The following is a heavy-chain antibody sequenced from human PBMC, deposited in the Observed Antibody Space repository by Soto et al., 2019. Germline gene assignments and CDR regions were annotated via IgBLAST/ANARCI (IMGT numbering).Heavy chain of an antibody. V-gene: IGHV4-59*08. Sequence: QVPLQESGPGLVNPSETLSLSCTVSGGSISNYYWSWFRQTPGKGLEWIGYFHDSWGSNYNPSLKSRVAISLDTSKSQFSLKLTSVAATDTAVYFCARQGFGALHGLVEVWGQGTTVTVSS. D-gene: IGHD3-10*01. CDR3: ARQGFGALHGLVEV. CDR1: GGSISNYY. CDR2: FHDSWGS. J-gene: IGHJ6*01.